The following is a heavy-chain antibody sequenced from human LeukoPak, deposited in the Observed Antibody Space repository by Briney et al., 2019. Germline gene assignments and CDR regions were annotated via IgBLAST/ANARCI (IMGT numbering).Heavy chain of an antibody. CDR1: GYTFTGYY. CDR3: ARPDCGGDCRLIQY. Sequence: ASVKVSCEASGYTFTGYYIHWVRQSPGQGLEWMGWINPNSGDTEFAQKFQGRVTMTRDTSISTTYMELSRLRSDDTAVYYCARPDCGGDCRLIQYWGQGTLVTVSS. CDR2: INPNSGDT. D-gene: IGHD2-21*01. J-gene: IGHJ1*01. V-gene: IGHV1-2*02.